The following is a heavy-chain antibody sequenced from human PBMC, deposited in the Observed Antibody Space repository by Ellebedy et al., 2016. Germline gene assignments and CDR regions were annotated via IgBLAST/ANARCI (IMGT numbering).Heavy chain of an antibody. Sequence: SETLSLTXAVSGGSISSGGYSWSWIRQPPGKGLEWIGYIYHSGSTYYNPSLKSRVTISVDRSKNQFSLKLSSVTAADTAVYYCATSEGLLRVEANAFDIWGQGTMVTVSS. J-gene: IGHJ3*02. CDR2: IYHSGST. V-gene: IGHV4-30-2*01. CDR1: GGSISSGGYS. CDR3: ATSEGLLRVEANAFDI. D-gene: IGHD3-3*01.